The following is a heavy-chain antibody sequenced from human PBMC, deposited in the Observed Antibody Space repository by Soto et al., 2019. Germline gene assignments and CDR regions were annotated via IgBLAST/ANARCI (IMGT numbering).Heavy chain of an antibody. CDR2: ISAYNGNT. J-gene: IGHJ6*02. CDR1: GYTFPSYG. Sequence: GASVKVSCKASGYTFPSYGISRVRQAPGQGLEWMGWISAYNGNTNYAQKLQGRVTMTTDTSTSTAYMELRSLRSDDTAVYYCAREYFTIFGVVIRDYYYYGMDVWGQGTTVTSP. CDR3: AREYFTIFGVVIRDYYYYGMDV. D-gene: IGHD3-3*01. V-gene: IGHV1-18*04.